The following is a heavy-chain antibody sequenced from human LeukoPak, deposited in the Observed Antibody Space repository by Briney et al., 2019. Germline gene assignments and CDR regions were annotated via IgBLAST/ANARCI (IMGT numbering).Heavy chain of an antibody. J-gene: IGHJ4*02. CDR1: GFSFNAYG. CDR2: IWYDGTNK. CDR3: ARDGSGGGWKFAEF. Sequence: SLGFSCEASGFSFNAYGMHWVHQAPGKGLEWLAVIWYDGTNKYYSDSVKGRFTISRDNSKKTLDLQMNSLRVDDTAVYYCARDGSGGGWKFAEFWGKRALVSVSS. D-gene: IGHD2-15*01. V-gene: IGHV3-33*01.